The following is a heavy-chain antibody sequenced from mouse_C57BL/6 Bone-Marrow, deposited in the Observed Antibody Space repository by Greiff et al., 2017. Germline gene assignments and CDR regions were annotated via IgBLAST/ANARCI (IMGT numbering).Heavy chain of an antibody. D-gene: IGHD2-1*01. CDR2: ISYDGSN. CDR1: CYSITSGYY. V-gene: IGHV3-6*01. CDR3: ARGGVRGYAMDY. J-gene: IGHJ4*01. Sequence: ESGPGLVKPSQSLSLTCSVTCYSITSGYYWNWIRQFPGNKLEWMGYISYDGSNNYNPSLKNRISITRDTSKNQFFLKLNSVTTEDTATYYCARGGVRGYAMDYWGQGTSVTVSS.